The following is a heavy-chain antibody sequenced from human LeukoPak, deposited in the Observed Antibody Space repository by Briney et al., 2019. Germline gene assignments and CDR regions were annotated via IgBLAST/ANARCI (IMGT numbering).Heavy chain of an antibody. Sequence: SETLSLTCTVSGGSISSYYWSWIRQPPGKGLELIGYIYYSGSTNYNPSLKSRVTISVDTSKNQFSLKLSSVTAADTAVYYCARLMVRGVSLRHNWFDPWGQGTLVTVSS. D-gene: IGHD3-10*01. V-gene: IGHV4-59*08. CDR1: GGSISSYY. CDR3: ARLMVRGVSLRHNWFDP. J-gene: IGHJ5*02. CDR2: IYYSGST.